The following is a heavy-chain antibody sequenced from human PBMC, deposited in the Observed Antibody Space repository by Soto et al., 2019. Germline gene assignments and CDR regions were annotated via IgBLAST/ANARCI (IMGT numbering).Heavy chain of an antibody. V-gene: IGHV3-7*03. D-gene: IGHD2-2*01. CDR3: ARVNGEDIVVVPAATHWYFDL. Sequence: GSLRLSCAASGFTFSSYWMSWVRQAPGKGLEWVANIKQDGSEKYYVDSVKGRFTISRDNAKNSLYLQMNSLRAEDTAVYYCARVNGEDIVVVPAATHWYFDLWGRGTLVTVSS. J-gene: IGHJ2*01. CDR1: GFTFSSYW. CDR2: IKQDGSEK.